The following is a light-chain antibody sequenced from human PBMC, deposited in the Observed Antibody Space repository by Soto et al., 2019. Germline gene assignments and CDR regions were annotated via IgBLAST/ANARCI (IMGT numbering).Light chain of an antibody. Sequence: QPVLTQPASVSGSPGQSITISCTGTSGDVANYNLVSWYQQHPGKAPQLILFEVNKRPSGISTRFSGSTSVNTASLTISGLQAEDEADYYCWSSAGTVTPHVFGTGTKLTVL. CDR1: SGDVANYNL. J-gene: IGLJ1*01. V-gene: IGLV2-23*02. CDR2: EVN. CDR3: WSSAGTVTPHV.